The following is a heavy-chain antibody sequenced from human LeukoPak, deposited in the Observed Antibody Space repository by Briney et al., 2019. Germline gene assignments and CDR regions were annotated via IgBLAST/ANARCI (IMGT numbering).Heavy chain of an antibody. CDR1: GGTFSSYA. V-gene: IGHV1-69*04. D-gene: IGHD4-11*01. CDR3: ARGDTVTTEAHYYYGMDA. J-gene: IGHJ6*01. Sequence: AAVKVSCKASGGTFSSYAISWVRQAPGQGLEWMGRIIPILGIANYAQKFQGRVTITADKSTSTAYMELSSLRSEDTAVYYCARGDTVTTEAHYYYGMDAWEQGITVTVSS. CDR2: IIPILGIA.